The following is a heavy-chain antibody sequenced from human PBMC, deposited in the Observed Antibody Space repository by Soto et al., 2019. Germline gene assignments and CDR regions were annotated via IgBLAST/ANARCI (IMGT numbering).Heavy chain of an antibody. J-gene: IGHJ6*02. Sequence: GESLKISCKGSGYSFTSYWIGWGRQMPGKGLEWTGIIYPGDSDTRYSPSFQGQVTISADKSISTAYLQWSSLKASDTAMYYCARHIGPYYYGSGSPSPYYGMDVWGQGTTVTVSS. CDR3: ARHIGPYYYGSGSPSPYYGMDV. CDR1: GYSFTSYW. V-gene: IGHV5-51*01. D-gene: IGHD3-10*01. CDR2: IYPGDSDT.